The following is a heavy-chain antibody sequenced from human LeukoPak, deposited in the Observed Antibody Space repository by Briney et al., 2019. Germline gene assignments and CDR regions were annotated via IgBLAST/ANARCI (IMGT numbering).Heavy chain of an antibody. J-gene: IGHJ5*02. D-gene: IGHD2-8*02. V-gene: IGHV1-18*01. CDR2: ISGYNGKT. Sequence: ASVKVSCKTSGYSFSGYGIAWVRQAPGQGLEWMGWISGYNGKTDYAENLQGRVTMTTDTSTRTGYMELRSLRSDDTAVYYCAREGALHDTGDHYLSWFDPWGQGTLVTVSS. CDR3: AREGALHDTGDHYLSWFDP. CDR1: GYSFSGYG.